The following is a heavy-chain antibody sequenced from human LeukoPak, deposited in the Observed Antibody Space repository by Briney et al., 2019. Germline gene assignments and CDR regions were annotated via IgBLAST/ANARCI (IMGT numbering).Heavy chain of an antibody. Sequence: SVKVSCKASGGTFSSYAMSWVRQAPGQGLEWMGEIIPIFGTANYAQKFQGRVTITADKSTSTAYMELSSLRSEDTAVYYCARDYRSYDILTGYYPSGMDVWGKGTTVTVSS. D-gene: IGHD3-9*01. J-gene: IGHJ6*04. CDR3: ARDYRSYDILTGYYPSGMDV. V-gene: IGHV1-69*06. CDR1: GGTFSSYA. CDR2: IIPIFGTA.